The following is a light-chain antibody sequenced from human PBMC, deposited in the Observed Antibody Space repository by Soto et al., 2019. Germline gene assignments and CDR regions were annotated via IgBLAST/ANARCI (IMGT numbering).Light chain of an antibody. CDR3: QQYGSSLWT. CDR1: QSVSSSY. Sequence: EIVLTQSPGTLSLSPGERATLSCRASQSVSSSYLAWYQQKPGQAPRLLIYGASSRAPGISDRFSGSGSGTDFTLTISRLEPEDFAVYYCQQYGSSLWTF. J-gene: IGKJ1*01. V-gene: IGKV3-20*01. CDR2: GAS.